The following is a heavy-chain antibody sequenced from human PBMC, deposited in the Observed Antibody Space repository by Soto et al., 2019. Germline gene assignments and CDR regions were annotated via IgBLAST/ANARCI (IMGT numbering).Heavy chain of an antibody. V-gene: IGHV5-51*01. CDR1: GYSFTSYW. D-gene: IGHD3-10*01. Sequence: PGETLKISCKGSGYSFTSYWIGWMRQMPGKGLEWMGIIYPDDSDTRYSPSFQGQVTISADKSISTAYLQWSSLKASDSAMYYCARQSRSYSYFEYWGQGTLVTAPQ. CDR2: IYPDDSDT. CDR3: ARQSRSYSYFEY. J-gene: IGHJ4*02.